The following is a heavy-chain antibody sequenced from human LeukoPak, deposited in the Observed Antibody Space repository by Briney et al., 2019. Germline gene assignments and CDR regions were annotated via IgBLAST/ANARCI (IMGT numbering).Heavy chain of an antibody. V-gene: IGHV4-34*01. Sequence: SETLSLTCAVYGGSFSGYYWSWIRQPPGKGLEWIGEINHSGSTNYNPSLKSRVTISVDTSKYQFSLKLSSVTAADTAVYYCARWGRYYYGSGSYYNYYYYYYMDVWGKGTTVTVSS. CDR2: INHSGST. J-gene: IGHJ6*03. CDR1: GGSFSGYY. CDR3: ARWGRYYYGSGSYYNYYYYYYMDV. D-gene: IGHD3-10*01.